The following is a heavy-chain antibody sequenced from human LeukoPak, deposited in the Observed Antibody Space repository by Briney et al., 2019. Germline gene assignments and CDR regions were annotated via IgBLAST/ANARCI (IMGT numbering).Heavy chain of an antibody. J-gene: IGHJ4*02. D-gene: IGHD4-17*01. CDR2: LYSSGST. CDR1: GGSISSYY. V-gene: IGHV4-59*01. CDR3: ARGRYNDYGFDY. Sequence: SETLSLTCTVSGGSISSYYWSWIRQPPGKELEWIGYLYSSGSTNYNPSFKSRVTMSVDTSKNQFSLKLNSMTAADTAVYFCARGRYNDYGFDYWGQGTLVTVSS.